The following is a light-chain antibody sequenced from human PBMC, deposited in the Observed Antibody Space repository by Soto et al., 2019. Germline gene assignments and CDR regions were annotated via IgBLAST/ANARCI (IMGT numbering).Light chain of an antibody. CDR3: QQYNSHSET. Sequence: DIQVTQSPSTLSASVGDRVTITCRTSQSVSNWLAWYQQKPGKAPKLLIHQASSLASGVPSRFSGGGSGTEFTLTINSLQADDFATYYCQQYNSHSETF. J-gene: IGKJ1*01. CDR2: QAS. V-gene: IGKV1-5*03. CDR1: QSVSNW.